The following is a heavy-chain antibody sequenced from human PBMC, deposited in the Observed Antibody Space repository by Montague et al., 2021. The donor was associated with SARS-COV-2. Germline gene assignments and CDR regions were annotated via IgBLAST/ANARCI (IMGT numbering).Heavy chain of an antibody. D-gene: IGHD1-26*01. J-gene: IGHJ4*02. V-gene: IGHV3-23*01. CDR3: AKDLGSYGDGGY. Sequence: SLRLSCAASGFTFSSYAMHWVRQAPGKGLEWVSAISGSGGSTYYADSVKGRFTISRDNSKNMLYLQMNSLRAEDTAVYYCAKDLGSYGDGGYWGQGTLVTVSS. CDR2: ISGSGGST. CDR1: GFTFSSYA.